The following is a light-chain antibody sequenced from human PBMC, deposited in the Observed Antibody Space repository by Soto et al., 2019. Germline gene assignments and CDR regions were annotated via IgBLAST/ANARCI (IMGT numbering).Light chain of an antibody. V-gene: IGKV1-39*01. CDR2: ATS. CDR3: QQNYSPPPIT. J-gene: IGKJ5*01. CDR1: QNVAHF. Sequence: DIQMPQSPSALSSSVGDRVTITCRASQNVAHFLNWYQQKPGKAPKLLIYATSSLHSGVPSRFSGSGFGTDFTLTISSLQTEDCATYYCQQNYSPPPITFGQGTRLEIK.